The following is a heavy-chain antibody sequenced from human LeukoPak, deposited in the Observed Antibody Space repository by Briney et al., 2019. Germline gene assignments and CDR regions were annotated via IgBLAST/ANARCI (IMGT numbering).Heavy chain of an antibody. CDR1: GFTFSSYA. Sequence: GGSLRLSCAASGFTFSSYAMSWVRQAPGKGLEWVSAISGSGGSTYYADSVKGRFTISRDNSKNTLYLHMNSLRAEDTAVYYCAKDFAVTGYDILTGYYEGEGYFDYWGQGTLVTVSS. J-gene: IGHJ4*02. CDR3: AKDFAVTGYDILTGYYEGEGYFDY. D-gene: IGHD3-9*01. V-gene: IGHV3-23*01. CDR2: ISGSGGST.